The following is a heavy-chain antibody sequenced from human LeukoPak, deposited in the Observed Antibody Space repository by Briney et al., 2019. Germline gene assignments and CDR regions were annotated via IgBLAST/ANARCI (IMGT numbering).Heavy chain of an antibody. CDR3: ARVGELEPYYYYMDV. CDR2: INGNGGST. J-gene: IGHJ6*03. CDR1: GFTFSNYA. D-gene: IGHD1-14*01. Sequence: GGSLRVSCAASGFTFSNYAMSWVRQAPGKGLEWVSGINGNGGSTYYADSVKGRFTISRDNSKNTLYLQMNSLRAEDTAVYYCARVGELEPYYYYMDVWGKGTTVTVSS. V-gene: IGHV3-23*01.